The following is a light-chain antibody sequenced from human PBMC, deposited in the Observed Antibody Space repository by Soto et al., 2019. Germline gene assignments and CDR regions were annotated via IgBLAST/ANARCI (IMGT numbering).Light chain of an antibody. V-gene: IGKV1-17*01. Sequence: DIQMTQSPSTLSGSVGDRVTISCRASQGIGNDLAWYQQKPGKAPRLLIFAASNLQSGVPSRFSGSGSGTEFTLTISSLQPDDFATYYCQHYNSYSEAFGQGTKVGIK. CDR1: QGIGND. CDR3: QHYNSYSEA. CDR2: AAS. J-gene: IGKJ1*01.